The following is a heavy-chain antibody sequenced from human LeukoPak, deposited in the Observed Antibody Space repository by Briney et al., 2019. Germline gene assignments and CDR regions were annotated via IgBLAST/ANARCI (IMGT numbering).Heavy chain of an antibody. Sequence: SETLSLTCTVSGGSISSYYWSWSRQPPGKGLEWIGYIYYSGSTNYNPSLKSRVTISVDTSKNQFSLKLSSVTAADTAVYYCARRQYAENAFDIWGQGTMVTVSS. V-gene: IGHV4-59*08. CDR2: IYYSGST. J-gene: IGHJ3*02. CDR3: ARRQYAENAFDI. CDR1: GGSISSYY. D-gene: IGHD2-2*01.